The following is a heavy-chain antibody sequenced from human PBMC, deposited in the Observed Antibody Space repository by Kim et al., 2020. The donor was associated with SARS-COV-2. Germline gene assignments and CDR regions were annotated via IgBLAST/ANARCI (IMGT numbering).Heavy chain of an antibody. V-gene: IGHV3-7*03. CDR1: GFTFSTYW. Sequence: GGSLRLSCVASGFTFSTYWMTWVRQAPGKGLEWVASLKQDRSETYYVDSVKGRFTVSRDNAKNSLFLQMNSLRGEDTAVYYCARDKGPNLFDYWGQGTLVTVSS. CDR3: ARDKGPNLFDY. CDR2: LKQDRSET. J-gene: IGHJ4*02.